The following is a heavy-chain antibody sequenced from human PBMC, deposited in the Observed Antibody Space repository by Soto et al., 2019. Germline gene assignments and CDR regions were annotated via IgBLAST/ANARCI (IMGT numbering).Heavy chain of an antibody. CDR1: GDSVSSNSAA. CDR2: TYYRSKWYN. J-gene: IGHJ6*02. V-gene: IGHV6-1*01. D-gene: IGHD6-19*01. CDR3: ARGETHTIALAGDYYYHGMDV. Sequence: SETLSLTCGISGDSVSSNSAAWNWIRQSPSRGLEWLGRTYYRSKWYNDYAVSVKSRITINPDTSKNQFSLQLNSVTPEDTAVYHSARGETHTIALAGDYYYHGMDVWGQGTTVTVSS.